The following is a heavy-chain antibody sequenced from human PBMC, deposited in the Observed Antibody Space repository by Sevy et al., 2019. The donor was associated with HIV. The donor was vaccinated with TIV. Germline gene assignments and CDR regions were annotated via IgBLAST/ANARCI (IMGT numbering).Heavy chain of an antibody. CDR2: ISGSGGSGDKT. Sequence: GGSLRLSCAASGFTFSSYAMNWVRQAPGKGLEWVSGISGSGGSGDKTNYADSVKGRFTISRDDAKNSLYLQMNSLRAEDTAVYYCASKGGSRPNDAFDTWGQGTMVTVSS. V-gene: IGHV3-23*01. CDR3: ASKGGSRPNDAFDT. D-gene: IGHD3-10*01. CDR1: GFTFSSYA. J-gene: IGHJ3*02.